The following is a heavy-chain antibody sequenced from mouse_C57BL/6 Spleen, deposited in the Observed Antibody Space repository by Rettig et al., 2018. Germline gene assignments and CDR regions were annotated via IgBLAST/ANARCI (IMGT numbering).Heavy chain of an antibody. J-gene: IGHJ2*01. CDR3: ARRDLGFAY. CDR2: INPNNGGT. Sequence: GDINPNNGGTSYNQKFKGKATLTVDKSSSTAYMELRSLTSEDSAVYYCARRDLGFAYWGQGTTLTVSS. V-gene: IGHV1-26*01.